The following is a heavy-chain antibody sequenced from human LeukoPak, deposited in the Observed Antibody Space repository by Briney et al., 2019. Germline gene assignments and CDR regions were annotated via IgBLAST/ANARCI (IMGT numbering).Heavy chain of an antibody. CDR3: ARLGSLGYYYYYYMDV. D-gene: IGHD3-10*01. Sequence: SETLSLTCTVSGGSVISGSSYWGWIRQPPGKGLEWIGNIFYSGSTYYNPSLKSRVTISVDTSKNQFSLKLSSVTAADTAVYYCARLGSLGYYYYYYMDVWGKGTTVTVSS. V-gene: IGHV4-39*07. CDR2: IFYSGST. J-gene: IGHJ6*03. CDR1: GGSVISGSSY.